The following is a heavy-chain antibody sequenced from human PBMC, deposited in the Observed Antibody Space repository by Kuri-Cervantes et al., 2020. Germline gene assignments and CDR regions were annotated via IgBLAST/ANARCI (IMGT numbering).Heavy chain of an antibody. Sequence: GESLKISCAASGFTFSSYAMSWVRQAPGKGLEWVSAITGSGANTYYADSVRGRFTISRDNSKNTLFLQMNSLRAEDTAVYYCAKDMAARSRKFDYWGQGTLVTVSS. V-gene: IGHV3-23*01. D-gene: IGHD6-6*01. J-gene: IGHJ4*02. CDR1: GFTFSSYA. CDR3: AKDMAARSRKFDY. CDR2: ITGSGANT.